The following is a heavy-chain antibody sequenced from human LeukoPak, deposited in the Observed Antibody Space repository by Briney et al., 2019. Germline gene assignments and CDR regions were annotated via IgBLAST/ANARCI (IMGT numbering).Heavy chain of an antibody. V-gene: IGHV4-4*07. CDR3: ARPRDILSGYEYFDL. CDR1: GGSISSYY. Sequence: SETLSLTCTVSGGSISSYYWSWIRQPPGKGLEWIGRLYTGGSTNYNPSLKSRVTISVDTSKNQFSLKLNSVTAADTAVYYCARPRDILSGYEYFDLWGRGTLVTVSS. D-gene: IGHD3-9*01. CDR2: LYTGGST. J-gene: IGHJ2*01.